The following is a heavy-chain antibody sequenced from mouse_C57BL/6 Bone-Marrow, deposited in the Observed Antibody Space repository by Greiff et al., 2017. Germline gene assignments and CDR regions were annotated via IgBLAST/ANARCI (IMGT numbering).Heavy chain of an antibody. J-gene: IGHJ4*01. CDR3: TGYYDYENAMDY. CDR1: GFNIKDDY. Sequence: EVQLQQSGAELVRPGASVKLSCTASGFNIKDDYMHWVKHRPEQGLAWIGWIDPENGDTEYASKFQGKATITADTSSNTAYLQLSSLTSEDTAVYYCTGYYDYENAMDYWGQGTSVTVSS. V-gene: IGHV14-4*01. CDR2: IDPENGDT. D-gene: IGHD2-4*01.